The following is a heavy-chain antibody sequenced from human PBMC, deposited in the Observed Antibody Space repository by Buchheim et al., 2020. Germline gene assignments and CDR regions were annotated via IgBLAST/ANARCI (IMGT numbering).Heavy chain of an antibody. CDR3: AKPGAFFYDSSGRYCFDY. J-gene: IGHJ4*02. CDR2: ISGGGGST. V-gene: IGHV3-23*01. Sequence: EVQLLESGGGLVQSGGSLRLSCAASGFTFRTYAMSWVRQAPGKGLEWVSAISGGGGSTYSADSVKGRFTISRDNSKNTLYLQMNSLRAEDTAVYYCAKPGAFFYDSSGRYCFDYWGQGTL. D-gene: IGHD3-22*01. CDR1: GFTFRTYA.